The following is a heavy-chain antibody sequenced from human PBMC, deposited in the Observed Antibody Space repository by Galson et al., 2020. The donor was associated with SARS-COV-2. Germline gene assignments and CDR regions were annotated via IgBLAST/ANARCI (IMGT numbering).Heavy chain of an antibody. CDR1: GFTFTDYY. V-gene: IGHV1-2*04. D-gene: IGHD1-1*01. CDR3: AREGRLINEFYFDV. J-gene: IGHJ4*02. Sequence: GESLKISCKASGFTFTDYYIHWLRQAPGQGLEWMGWISPISGDTKYAQKFQGSVTMTRDTSISTAYVELSGLRPDDTATFYCAREGRLINEFYFDVWGQGTLLTVSS. CDR2: ISPISGDT.